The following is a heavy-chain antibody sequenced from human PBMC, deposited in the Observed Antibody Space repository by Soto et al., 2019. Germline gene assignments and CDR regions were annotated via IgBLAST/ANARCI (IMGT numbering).Heavy chain of an antibody. CDR1: GGSFRNHF. CDR2: INHGGST. D-gene: IGHD6-25*01. Sequence: QVQLRQWGAGLLQPSETLSLTCAVYGGSFRNHFWTWIRQPPGKPLEWIGEINHGGSTKYNPSLKSRVTIAVDTSKNQFSLKLNSVTAAHTAVYFCARGHPWGIGAPRWFDPWGQGTRVTLSS. V-gene: IGHV4-34*01. CDR3: ARGHPWGIGAPRWFDP. J-gene: IGHJ5*02.